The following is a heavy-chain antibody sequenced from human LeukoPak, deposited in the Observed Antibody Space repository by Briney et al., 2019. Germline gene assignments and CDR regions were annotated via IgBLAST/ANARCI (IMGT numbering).Heavy chain of an antibody. V-gene: IGHV3-23*01. CDR3: AKDRPPSLYGTGPWDS. Sequence: GGSLRLSCAASGFTFTNYAMSWVRQAPGKGLEWVSSISSSGGSTYYPDSVKGRFTISRDNSKNTLYLQLNSLRTEDTAVYYCAKDRPPSLYGTGPWDSWGREPWSPSPQ. J-gene: IGHJ5*01. CDR1: GFTFTNYA. D-gene: IGHD3-10*01. CDR2: ISSSGGST.